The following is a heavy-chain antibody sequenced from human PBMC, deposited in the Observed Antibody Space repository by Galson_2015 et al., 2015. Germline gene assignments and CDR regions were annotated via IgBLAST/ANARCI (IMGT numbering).Heavy chain of an antibody. D-gene: IGHD2-21*01. CDR3: ARVRGV. J-gene: IGHJ3*01. Sequence: ETLSLTCAVSGYAITSGFYWGWIRQAPGKGLELIGSIYHSGNTYYNPSLTGRVTISVDTSENQFSLKLSSVTAADTAVYYCARVRGVWGRGIMVIVSS. V-gene: IGHV4-38-2*01. CDR1: GYAITSGFY. CDR2: IYHSGNT.